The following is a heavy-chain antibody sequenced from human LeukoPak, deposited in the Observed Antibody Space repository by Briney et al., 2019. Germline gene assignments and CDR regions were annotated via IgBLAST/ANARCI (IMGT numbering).Heavy chain of an antibody. Sequence: GGSLRLSCAASGFTFSSYAMSWVRQAPGKGLEWVSAISGSGGSTYYADSVKGRFTISRDNSKNTLYLQMNSLRAENTAVYYCAKRSSSWYVIDYWGRGTLVTVSS. CDR2: ISGSGGST. V-gene: IGHV3-23*01. CDR1: GFTFSSYA. CDR3: AKRSSSWYVIDY. J-gene: IGHJ4*02. D-gene: IGHD6-13*01.